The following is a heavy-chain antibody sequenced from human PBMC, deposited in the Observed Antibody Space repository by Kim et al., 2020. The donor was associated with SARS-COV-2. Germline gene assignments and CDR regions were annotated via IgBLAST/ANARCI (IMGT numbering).Heavy chain of an antibody. J-gene: IGHJ4*02. V-gene: IGHV3-53*01. CDR1: GFTVNSNY. Sequence: GGSLRLSCAASGFTVNSNYMSWVRQAPGKGLEWVSVIYSGGSTYYADSVKGRFTISRDNSKNTLYLQMNSLRADDTAVYYCARGENRGAPADIDYWSQGTLVTVSS. CDR2: IYSGGST. D-gene: IGHD3-10*01. CDR3: ARGENRGAPADIDY.